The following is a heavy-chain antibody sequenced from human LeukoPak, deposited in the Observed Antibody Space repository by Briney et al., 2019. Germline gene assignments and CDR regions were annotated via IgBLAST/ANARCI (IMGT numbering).Heavy chain of an antibody. V-gene: IGHV3-7*01. CDR3: ASDGGPFDH. Sequence: GGSLRLSCAAPGFAFSGYWMSWVRQSPGKGLEWVANIKQDGSEKYYVDSVKGRFTISRDNAKNSVFLQMNSLRAEDTAVYFCASDGGPFDHWGQGTQVTVSS. CDR2: IKQDGSEK. J-gene: IGHJ4*02. CDR1: GFAFSGYW. D-gene: IGHD3-16*01.